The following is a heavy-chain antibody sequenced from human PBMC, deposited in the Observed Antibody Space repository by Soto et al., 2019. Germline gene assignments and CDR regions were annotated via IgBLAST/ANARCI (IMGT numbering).Heavy chain of an antibody. CDR2: VYYSVAT. D-gene: IGHD1-1*01. CDR3: ARTTVVSFDY. V-gene: IGHV4-61*03. Sequence: QVQLQESGPGLVKPSETLSLTCTVSGGSVRSASYYWSWIRQPPGKGLEWIAYVYYSVATNYNPSLKSRVTISIDTSKNHFSLKLNSVTAADTAVYYCARTTVVSFDYWGQGTLVTVSS. CDR1: GGSVRSASYY. J-gene: IGHJ4*02.